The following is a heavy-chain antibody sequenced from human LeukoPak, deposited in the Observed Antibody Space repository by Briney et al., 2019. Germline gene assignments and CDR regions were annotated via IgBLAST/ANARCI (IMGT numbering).Heavy chain of an antibody. D-gene: IGHD6-13*01. J-gene: IGHJ4*02. V-gene: IGHV3-74*01. CDR3: AGGASSTVHY. CDR1: GLTFSTYW. CDR2: INGDGSL. Sequence: GGSLRLSCAASGLTFSTYWMHWVRQAPGKGLVWVSRINGDGSLSYADSVKGRFTISRDNTKNMLYLQMNSLRAEDTAVYYCAGGASSTVHYWGQGTLVTVSP.